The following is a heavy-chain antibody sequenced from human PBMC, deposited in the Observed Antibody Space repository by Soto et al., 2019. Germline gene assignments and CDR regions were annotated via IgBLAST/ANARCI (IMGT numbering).Heavy chain of an antibody. J-gene: IGHJ6*03. D-gene: IGHD1-26*01. CDR3: AREGGSYYENYYYYMDV. Sequence: ASVKVSCKASGYTFTSYAMNWVRQAPGQGLEWMGWINTNTGNPTYAQGFTGRFVFSLDTSVSTAYLQISSLKAEDTAVYYCAREGGSYYENYYYYMDVWGKGTTVTVSS. V-gene: IGHV7-4-1*02. CDR2: INTNTGNP. CDR1: GYTFTSYA.